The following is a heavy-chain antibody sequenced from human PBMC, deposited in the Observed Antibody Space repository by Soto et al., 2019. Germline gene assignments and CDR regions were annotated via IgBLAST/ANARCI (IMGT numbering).Heavy chain of an antibody. J-gene: IGHJ5*02. CDR1: GGSFSCYD. CDR3: ARGRRCSSTSCPRTRGNWFDP. CDR2: INHSGST. Sequence: SETKSLTCAVYGGSFSCYDWSWIRQPPGKGLEWIGEINHSGSTNYNPSLKSRVTISVDTSKNQFSLKLSSVTAADTAVYYCARGRRCSSTSCPRTRGNWFDPWGQGTLVTVSS. V-gene: IGHV4-34*01. D-gene: IGHD2-2*01.